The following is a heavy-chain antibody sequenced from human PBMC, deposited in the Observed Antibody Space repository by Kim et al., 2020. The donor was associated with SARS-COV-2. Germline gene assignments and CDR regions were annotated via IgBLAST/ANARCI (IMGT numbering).Heavy chain of an antibody. CDR3: ARVVRAYRVDY. V-gene: IGHV4-34*01. Sequence: SETLSLTCAVYGGSFSGYYWSWIRQPPGKGLEWIGEINHSGSTNYNPSLKSRVTISVDTSKNQFSLKLSSVTAADTAVYYCARVVRAYRVDYWGQGTLVTVSS. CDR1: GGSFSGYY. J-gene: IGHJ4*02. CDR2: INHSGST. D-gene: IGHD3-16*01.